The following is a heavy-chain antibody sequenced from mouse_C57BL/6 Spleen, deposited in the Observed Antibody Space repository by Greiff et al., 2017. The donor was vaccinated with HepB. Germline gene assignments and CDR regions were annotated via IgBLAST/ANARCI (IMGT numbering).Heavy chain of an antibody. J-gene: IGHJ4*01. CDR2: INPSSGYT. Sequence: QVHVKQSGAELARPGASVKMSCKASGYTFTSYTMHWVKQRPGQGLEWIGYINPSSGYTKYNQKFKDKATLTADKSSSTAYMQLSSLTSEDSAVYYCANDGSPMDYWGQGTSVTVSS. CDR1: GYTFTSYT. V-gene: IGHV1-4*01. CDR3: ANDGSPMDY. D-gene: IGHD2-3*01.